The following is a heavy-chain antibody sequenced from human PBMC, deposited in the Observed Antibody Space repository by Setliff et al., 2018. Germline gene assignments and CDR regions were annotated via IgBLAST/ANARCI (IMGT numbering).Heavy chain of an antibody. J-gene: IGHJ4*02. V-gene: IGHV1-69*13. D-gene: IGHD3-10*01. CDR3: AARCSSTSCRYYYGSGSSVPFDY. CDR2: IIPMFGTA. CDR1: GGTFSSYA. Sequence: ASVKVSCKASGGTFSSYAISWVRQAPGQGLEWMGGIIPMFGTANYAQKFQGRVTITADESTSTAYMELSSLRSEDTAVYYCAARCSSTSCRYYYGSGSSVPFDYWGQGTLVT.